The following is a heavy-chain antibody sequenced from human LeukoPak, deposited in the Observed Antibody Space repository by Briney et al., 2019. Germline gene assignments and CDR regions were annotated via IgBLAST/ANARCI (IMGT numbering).Heavy chain of an antibody. CDR3: GRDLTPLIQLWPRSVDYNYGMDV. J-gene: IGHJ6*02. V-gene: IGHV3-7*01. CDR1: GFTFSNYD. CDR2: IKEDGSEI. Sequence: GGSLRLSCAASGFTFSNYDMNWVRQAPGKGLEWVANIKEDGSEIYYVDVVKGRFTISRYNANNSLYLQMNSLGAEDTAVYYCGRDLTPLIQLWPRSVDYNYGMDVWGQGTTVTVSS. D-gene: IGHD5-24*01.